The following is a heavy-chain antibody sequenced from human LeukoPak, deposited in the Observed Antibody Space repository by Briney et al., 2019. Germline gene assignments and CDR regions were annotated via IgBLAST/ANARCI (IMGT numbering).Heavy chain of an antibody. V-gene: IGHV4-59*01. CDR2: IYYSGST. CDR1: GGSISSYY. J-gene: IGHJ4*02. CDR3: AGGLRGNYFDY. Sequence: SETLSLTCTVSGGSISSYYWSWIRQPPGKGLEWIGYIYYSGSTNYNPSLKCRVTISVDTSKNQFSLKLSSVTAADTAVYYCAGGLRGNYFDYWGQGTLVTVSS. D-gene: IGHD3-10*01.